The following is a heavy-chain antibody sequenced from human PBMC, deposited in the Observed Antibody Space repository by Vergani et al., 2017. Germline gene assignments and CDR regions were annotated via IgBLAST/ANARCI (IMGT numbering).Heavy chain of an antibody. CDR3: AKEGARITIFGVVTIDNWFDP. Sequence: EVQLVESGGGLVKPGGSLRLSCAAAGFSFSSYSMNWVRQAPGKGLEWVSAISGSGGSTYYADSVKGRFTISRDNSKNTLYLQMNSLRAEDTAVYYCAKEGARITIFGVVTIDNWFDPWGQGTLVTVSS. CDR2: ISGSGGST. D-gene: IGHD3-3*01. CDR1: GFSFSSYS. J-gene: IGHJ5*02. V-gene: IGHV3-23*04.